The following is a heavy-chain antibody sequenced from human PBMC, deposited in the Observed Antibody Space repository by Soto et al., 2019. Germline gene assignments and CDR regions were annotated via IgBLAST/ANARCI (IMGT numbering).Heavy chain of an antibody. CDR2: ISYDGSNK. CDR3: ATAYSYGDQRDGGYSCYGMDV. J-gene: IGHJ6*02. Sequence: QVQLVESGGGVVQPGRSLRLSCAASGFTFSSYAMHWVRQAAGKGLEWVAVISYDGSNKYYADYVKGRFTISRDNSKNMLYMQMNSLRAEDTAVYYCATAYSYGDQRDGGYSCYGMDVWGQGTTVTV. CDR1: GFTFSSYA. V-gene: IGHV3-30-3*01. D-gene: IGHD4-17*01.